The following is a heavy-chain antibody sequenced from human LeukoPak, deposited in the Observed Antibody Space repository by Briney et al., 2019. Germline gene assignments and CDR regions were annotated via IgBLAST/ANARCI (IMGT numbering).Heavy chain of an antibody. Sequence: GGSLRLSCAASGFTFSTYWINCYGKALGKGRGWVGNINQDASEINYVDSVRGRFTITRDNARNSLYLQMNSLRAEDTAVYYCARPGWFFGNAFDLWGQGTLVTVSS. V-gene: IGHV3-7*01. CDR3: ARPGWFFGNAFDL. J-gene: IGHJ3*01. CDR2: INQDASEI. CDR1: GFTFSTYW. D-gene: IGHD3-3*01.